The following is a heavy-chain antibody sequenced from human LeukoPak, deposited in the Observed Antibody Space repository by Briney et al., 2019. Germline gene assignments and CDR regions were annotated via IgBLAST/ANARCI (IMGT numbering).Heavy chain of an antibody. CDR1: GFTFSSYG. CDR2: IWYDGSNK. D-gene: IGHD2-21*02. V-gene: IGHV3-33*01. Sequence: GRSLRLSCAASGFTFSSYGMHWVRQAPGKGLEWVAVIWYDGSNKCYADSVKGRFTISRDNSKNTLYLQMNSLRAEDTAVYYCARDGGIVVVTATLDYWGQGTLVTVSS. CDR3: ARDGGIVVVTATLDY. J-gene: IGHJ4*02.